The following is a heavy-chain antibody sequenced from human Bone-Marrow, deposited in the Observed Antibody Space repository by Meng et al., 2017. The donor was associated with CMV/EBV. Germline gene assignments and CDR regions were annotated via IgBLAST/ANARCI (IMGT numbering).Heavy chain of an antibody. D-gene: IGHD2/OR15-2a*01. CDR3: ARDWAKKTYCDTTHCPDAFDL. Sequence: GSLRLSCTVSGGSISSSSYYWGWIRQPPGKGLEWIGSIYYSGSTYYNPSLKSRVTISVDTSKNQFSLKLSSVTAADTAVYYCARDWAKKTYCDTTHCPDAFDLWGQGTMVTVSS. CDR1: GGSISSSSYY. V-gene: IGHV4-39*02. J-gene: IGHJ3*01. CDR2: IYYSGST.